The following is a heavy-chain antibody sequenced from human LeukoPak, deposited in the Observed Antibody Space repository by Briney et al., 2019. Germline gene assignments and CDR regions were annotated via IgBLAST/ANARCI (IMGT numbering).Heavy chain of an antibody. D-gene: IGHD3-22*01. J-gene: IGHJ5*02. CDR1: GYTFTGYY. Sequence: VASVKVSCKASGYTFTGYYMHWVRQAPGQGLEWMGRINPNSGGTNYAQKFQGRVTMTRDTSISTAYMELSSLRSEDTAVYYCARDKEEYYYDRGGRNWFDPWGQGTLVTVSS. CDR2: INPNSGGT. CDR3: ARDKEEYYYDRGGRNWFDP. V-gene: IGHV1-2*06.